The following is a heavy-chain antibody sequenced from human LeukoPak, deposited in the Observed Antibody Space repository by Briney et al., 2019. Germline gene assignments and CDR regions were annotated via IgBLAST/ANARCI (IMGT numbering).Heavy chain of an antibody. Sequence: PLETLSLTCTVSGASISSGSFYWNWIRQPAGKGLEWVGRSYSSGSYNYNPSLKSRVTISVDTSKNQFSLKLTSVTATDTAVYYCARAYSPTDYFDYWGQGTLVTVSS. CDR1: GASISSGSFY. J-gene: IGHJ4*02. V-gene: IGHV4-61*02. D-gene: IGHD6-13*01. CDR3: ARAYSPTDYFDY. CDR2: SYSSGSY.